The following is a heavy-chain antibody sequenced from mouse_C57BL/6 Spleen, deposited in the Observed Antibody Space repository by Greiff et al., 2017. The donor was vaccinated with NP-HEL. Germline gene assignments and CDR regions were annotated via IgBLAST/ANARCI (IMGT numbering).Heavy chain of an antibody. CDR1: GYTFTSYW. CDR3: ARRDIYYGNYGSYAMDY. Sequence: QVQLKQPGAELVMPGASVKLSCKASGYTFTSYWMHWVKQRPGQGLEWIGEIDPSDSYTNYNQKFKGKSTLTVDKSSSTAYMQLSSLTSEDSAVYYCARRDIYYGNYGSYAMDYWGQGTSVTVSS. CDR2: IDPSDSYT. V-gene: IGHV1-69*01. D-gene: IGHD2-1*01. J-gene: IGHJ4*01.